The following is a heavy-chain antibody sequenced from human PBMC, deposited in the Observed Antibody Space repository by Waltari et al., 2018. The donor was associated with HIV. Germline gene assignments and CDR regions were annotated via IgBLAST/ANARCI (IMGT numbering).Heavy chain of an antibody. V-gene: IGHV3-7*01. CDR1: GFIFSNFW. CDR2: INQDGSAT. CDR3: ARGLNWNYGFF. Sequence: GSLRLSCTTSGFIFSNFWMSWVHQAPGKGLEWVANINQDGSATYSVGSVKGRFTVSRDNAKTSLYLQMNSLRAEDTAVYYCARGLNWNYGFFWGQGSLVTVSS. D-gene: IGHD1-7*01. J-gene: IGHJ4*02.